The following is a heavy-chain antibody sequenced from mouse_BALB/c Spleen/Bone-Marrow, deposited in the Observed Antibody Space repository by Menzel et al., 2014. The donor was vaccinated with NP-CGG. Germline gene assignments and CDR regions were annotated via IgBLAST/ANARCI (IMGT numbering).Heavy chain of an antibody. D-gene: IGHD2-1*01. Sequence: EVQLQQSGPDLVKPSQSLSLTCTVTGYSITSGYSWHWIRQFPGNKLEWMGYIHYSGVTNYNPSLKSRISITRETSKNQFFLQLNSVTTEDTATYYCARFDGTYAMDYWGQGTSVTVSS. CDR2: IHYSGVT. V-gene: IGHV3-1*02. J-gene: IGHJ4*01. CDR1: GYSITSGYS. CDR3: ARFDGTYAMDY.